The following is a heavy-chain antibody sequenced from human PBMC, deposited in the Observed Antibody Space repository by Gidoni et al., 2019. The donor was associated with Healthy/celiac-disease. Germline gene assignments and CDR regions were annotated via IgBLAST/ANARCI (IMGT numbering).Heavy chain of an antibody. J-gene: IGHJ4*02. D-gene: IGHD6-13*01. CDR2: INPNSGGT. V-gene: IGHV1-2*02. CDR3: ATSIAAAPGGY. CDR1: GYTFTVSY. Sequence: QVQLLQSGDEVKKPGASVNLSCKASGYTFTVSYMHWVRQARGKGLEWMGWINPNSGGTNYAQKCQGRVTMTRETSISTAYMELSRLRSDDTAVYYCATSIAAAPGGYWGQGTLVTVSS.